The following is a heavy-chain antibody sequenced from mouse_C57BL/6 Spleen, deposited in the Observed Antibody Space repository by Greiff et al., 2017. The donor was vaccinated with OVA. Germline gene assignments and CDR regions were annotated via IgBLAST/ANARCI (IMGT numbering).Heavy chain of an antibody. CDR2: INPNNGGT. J-gene: IGHJ4*01. CDR3: ASLDSSGYVGAMDY. V-gene: IGHV1-22*01. D-gene: IGHD3-2*02. Sequence: VQLKQSGPELVKPGASVKMSCKASGYTFTDYNMHWVKQSHGKSLEWIGYINPNNGGTSYNQKFKGKATLTVNKSSSTAYMELRSLTSEDSAVYYCASLDSSGYVGAMDYWGQGTSVTVSS. CDR1: GYTFTDYN.